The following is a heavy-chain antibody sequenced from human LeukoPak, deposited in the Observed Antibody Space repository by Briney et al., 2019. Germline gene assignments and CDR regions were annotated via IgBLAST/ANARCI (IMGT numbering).Heavy chain of an antibody. CDR2: ISGSGGST. Sequence: PGGSLRLSCAASGFTFSSYAMSWVRQAPGKGLEWVSAISGSGGSTYYADSVKGRFTISRGNSKNTLYLQMNSLRAEDTAVYYCAKESGIYYYDSSGYKSRYYYYMDVWGKGTTVTVSS. J-gene: IGHJ6*03. CDR1: GFTFSSYA. D-gene: IGHD3-22*01. CDR3: AKESGIYYYDSSGYKSRYYYYMDV. V-gene: IGHV3-23*01.